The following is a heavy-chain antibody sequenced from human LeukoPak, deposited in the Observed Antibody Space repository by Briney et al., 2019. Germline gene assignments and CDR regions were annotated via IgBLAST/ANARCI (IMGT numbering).Heavy chain of an antibody. J-gene: IGHJ4*02. Sequence: SETLSLTCTVSGGSISSYYWSSLRQPPGKGLEWIGYIYYNGNTNYNPSLKSRVTISLDTSKNQFSLKLSSVTAADTPVYYCARRVSSITAYFLDYWGQGTQVTVSS. V-gene: IGHV4-59*08. CDR3: ARRVSSITAYFLDY. D-gene: IGHD1-14*01. CDR2: IYYNGNT. CDR1: GGSISSYY.